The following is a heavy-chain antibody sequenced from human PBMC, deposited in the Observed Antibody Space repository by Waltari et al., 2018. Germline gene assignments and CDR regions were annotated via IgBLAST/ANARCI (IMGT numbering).Heavy chain of an antibody. CDR2: IMRYNGNT. J-gene: IGHJ6*02. D-gene: IGHD1-26*01. CDR1: LYNFPNYG. V-gene: IGHV1-18*04. CDR3: AGSTSPLGYYYYGMDV. Sequence: QVQLVKSGAEVKKPGASVKVSCKGSLYNFPNYGVSWVRQAPGQGLEWRGWIMRYNGNTKYAQKVQGRVTMTTDTSTSTAYLELRSLKSDDAAVYYCAGSTSPLGYYYYGMDVWGQGTTVTVSS.